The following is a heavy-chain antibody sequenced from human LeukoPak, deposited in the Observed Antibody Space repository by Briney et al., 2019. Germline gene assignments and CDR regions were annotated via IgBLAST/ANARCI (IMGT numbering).Heavy chain of an antibody. V-gene: IGHV1-46*01. CDR1: GYTFTSYY. CDR3: ARDLGGGWFDY. D-gene: IGHD6-19*01. J-gene: IGHJ4*02. Sequence: ATVKVSCKASGYTFTSYYMHWVRQAPGQGLEWMGIINPSGGSTSYAQKFQGRVTMTRDTSTSTVYMELSSLRSEDTAVYYCARDLGGGWFDYWGQGTLVTVSS. CDR2: INPSGGST.